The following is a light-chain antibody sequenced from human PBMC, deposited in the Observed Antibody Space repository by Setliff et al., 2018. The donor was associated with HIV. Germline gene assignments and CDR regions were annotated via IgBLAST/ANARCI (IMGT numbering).Light chain of an antibody. V-gene: IGLV2-14*01. CDR1: TSGIGSYTF. Sequence: QSALTQPASVSGSPGRSITISCTGTTSGIGSYTFVSWYQHYPGEAPKLILYEVTDRPSGVSYRFSGSRSGTTASLTISGLRAEDEADYYCASYTKRNVFVFGTGTKVTVL. CDR2: EVT. J-gene: IGLJ1*01. CDR3: ASYTKRNVFV.